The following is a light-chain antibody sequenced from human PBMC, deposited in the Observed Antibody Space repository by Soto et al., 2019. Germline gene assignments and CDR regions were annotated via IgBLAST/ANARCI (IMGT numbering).Light chain of an antibody. CDR2: GAS. CDR3: QQYGRSVPRD. V-gene: IGKV3-20*01. CDR1: QTIMNNY. J-gene: IGKJ5*01. Sequence: EIVLTQSPGTLSLSPGESATLSCRASQTIMNNYLAWYQQKPGQAPRLLIFGASSRATGIPDRFSGSGSGTDFTLTINRLEPEDFAVYYCQQYGRSVPRDLDQGTPL.